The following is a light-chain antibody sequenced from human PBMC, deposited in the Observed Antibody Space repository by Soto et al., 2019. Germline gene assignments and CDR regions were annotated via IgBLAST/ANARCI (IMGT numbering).Light chain of an antibody. Sequence: QSALTQPPSASGSPGQSVTISCTGTSSDVGGYNYVSWYQQHPGNAPKLMIYEVSKRPSGVHDRFYGSKSGTTASLTVSGIKDEDEADYYCSSYAGSSIVVFGGGTKLTVL. CDR2: EVS. J-gene: IGLJ2*01. CDR1: SSDVGGYNY. V-gene: IGLV2-8*01. CDR3: SSYAGSSIVV.